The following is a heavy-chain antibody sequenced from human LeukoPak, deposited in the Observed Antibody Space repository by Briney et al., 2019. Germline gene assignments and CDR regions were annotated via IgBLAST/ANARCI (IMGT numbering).Heavy chain of an antibody. Sequence: ASVKVSCKASGYTFNNHYMYWVRQAPGQGLEWMGVINPSGGSTSYAQKFQGRVTMTRDTSTRTVYMEVNSLRSEDTVVYYCARERPRRYSYGYPEGSWFDPWGQGTLVTVSS. D-gene: IGHD5-18*01. CDR2: INPSGGST. CDR3: ARERPRRYSYGYPEGSWFDP. V-gene: IGHV1-46*02. J-gene: IGHJ5*02. CDR1: GYTFNNHY.